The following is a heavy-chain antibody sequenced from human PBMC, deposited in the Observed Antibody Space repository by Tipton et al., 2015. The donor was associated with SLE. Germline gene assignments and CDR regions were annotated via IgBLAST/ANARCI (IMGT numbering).Heavy chain of an antibody. CDR1: GGSISSGDYY. CDR2: IYYSGST. CDR3: ARCIVGANSYYYYMDV. Sequence: TLSLTCTVSGGSISSGDYYWSWIRQPPGKGLEWIGYIYYSGSTYYNPSLKSRVTISVDTSKNQFSLKLSSVTAADTAVYYCARCIVGANSYYYYMDVWGKGTTVPVSS. J-gene: IGHJ6*03. D-gene: IGHD1-26*01. V-gene: IGHV4-30-4*01.